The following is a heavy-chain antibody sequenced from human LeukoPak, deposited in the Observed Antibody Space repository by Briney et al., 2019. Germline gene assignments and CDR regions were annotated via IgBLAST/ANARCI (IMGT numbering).Heavy chain of an antibody. CDR2: ISGSGGNT. J-gene: IGHJ6*01. CDR1: AFTFCRYA. CDR3: AKGTQQWLVAVYYGMDV. Sequence: GGSLRLSCAASAFTFCRYAMSWVRQAPGKGLEWVSAISGSGGNTYYADSVKGRFTISRDNSKKTLHLQMNSLRAEDTAIYYCAKGTQQWLVAVYYGMDVWGQGTTVTVSS. V-gene: IGHV3-23*01. D-gene: IGHD6-19*01.